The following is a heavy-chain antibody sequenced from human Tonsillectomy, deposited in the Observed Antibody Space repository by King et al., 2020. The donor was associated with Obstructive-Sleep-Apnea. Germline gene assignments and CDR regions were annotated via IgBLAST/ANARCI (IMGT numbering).Heavy chain of an antibody. Sequence: VQLVESGGGVVQPGRSLRLSCAASGFTFSSYGMHWVRQAPGKGLEWVAVISYDGSNKYYADSVKGRFTIYRDNSKNTLYLQMNSLRAEDTAVYYCAKERDDYDSPPAFDIWGQGTMVTVSS. V-gene: IGHV3-30*18. CDR2: ISYDGSNK. D-gene: IGHD3-16*01. J-gene: IGHJ3*02. CDR1: GFTFSSYG. CDR3: AKERDDYDSPPAFDI.